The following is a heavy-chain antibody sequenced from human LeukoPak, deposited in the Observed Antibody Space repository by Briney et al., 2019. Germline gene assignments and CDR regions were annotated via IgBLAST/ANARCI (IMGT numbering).Heavy chain of an antibody. CDR1: GDRFSSNNAA. CDR3: ARDRLSLFLYGMDV. CDR2: TYYRSKWYN. Sequence: SQTRSLTCAISGDRFSSNNAAWNWIRQSPSRGLEWLGRTYYRSKWYNDYAVSVKSRITINPDTSKNQFSLQLNSVTPEDTAVYYCARDRLSLFLYGMDVWGQGTTVTVSS. D-gene: IGHD2/OR15-2a*01. J-gene: IGHJ6*02. V-gene: IGHV6-1*01.